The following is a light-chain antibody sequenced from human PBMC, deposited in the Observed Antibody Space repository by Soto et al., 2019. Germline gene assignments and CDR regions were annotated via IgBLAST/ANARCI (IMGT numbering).Light chain of an antibody. CDR1: SGDIGGYNY. J-gene: IGLJ2*01. CDR2: EVS. V-gene: IGLV2-14*01. CDR3: SSYTISSTPWV. Sequence: QSALTQPASVSGSPGQSITISCTGTSGDIGGYNYVSWYQQHPGKAPKLMIYEVSNRPSGVSNRFSGSKSGNTASLTISGLQAEDDADYYCSSYTISSTPWVFGGGTKLTVL.